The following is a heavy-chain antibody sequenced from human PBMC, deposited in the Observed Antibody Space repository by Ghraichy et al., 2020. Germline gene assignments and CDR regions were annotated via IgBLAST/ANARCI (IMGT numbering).Heavy chain of an antibody. D-gene: IGHD5-18*01. V-gene: IGHV4-39*01. CDR2: IYYSGST. CDR1: GGSISSSSYY. CDR3: ARPRAAATVYFDY. Sequence: SETLSLTCTVSGGSISSSSYYWGWIRQPPGKGLEWIGSIYYSGSTYYNPSLKSRVTISVDTSKNQFSLKLSSVTAADTAVYYCARPRAAATVYFDYWGQGTLVPGSS. J-gene: IGHJ4*02.